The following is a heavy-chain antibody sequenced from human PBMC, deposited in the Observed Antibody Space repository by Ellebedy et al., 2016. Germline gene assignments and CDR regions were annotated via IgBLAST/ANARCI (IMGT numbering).Heavy chain of an antibody. J-gene: IGHJ4*02. CDR2: IYSAGST. CDR1: GFNVRSNF. CDR3: AKNAYGSGSHFYFDY. V-gene: IGHV3-53*01. Sequence: GESLKISXAVSGFNVRSNFMNWVRQAPGKGLEWVAVIYSAGSTNYADSVKGRFTISRDNSKNTVYLQMDSLRAEDTAVYYCAKNAYGSGSHFYFDYWGQGALVTVSS. D-gene: IGHD3-10*01.